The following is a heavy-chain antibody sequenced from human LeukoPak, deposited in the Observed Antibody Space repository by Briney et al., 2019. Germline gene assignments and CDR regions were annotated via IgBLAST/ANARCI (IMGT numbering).Heavy chain of an antibody. V-gene: IGHV1-69*04. D-gene: IGHD2-2*01. CDR1: GGTFSSYA. CDR2: IIPILGIA. Sequence: GASVKVSCKASGGTFSSYAISWVRQAPGQGLEWMGRIIPILGIANYAQKFQGRVTITADKSTSTAYMELSSLRSEGTAVYYCARSLYCSSTSCFEYYYYGMDVWGQGTTVTVSS. J-gene: IGHJ6*02. CDR3: ARSLYCSSTSCFEYYYYGMDV.